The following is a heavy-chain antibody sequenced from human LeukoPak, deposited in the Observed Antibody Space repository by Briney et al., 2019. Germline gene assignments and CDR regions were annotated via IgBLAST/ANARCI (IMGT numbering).Heavy chain of an antibody. V-gene: IGHV1-46*01. CDR2: INPSGTST. CDR3: ARDQVPAVGGAFDI. CDR1: GDTFTSYY. Sequence: GASVKVSCKASGDTFTSYYMHWVRQAPGQGLECMGIINPSGTSTSYAQKFQGRVTMTRDMSTSTVYMELSSLRSEDTAVYYCARDQVPAVGGAFDIWGQGTLVTVSS. J-gene: IGHJ3*02. D-gene: IGHD2-2*01.